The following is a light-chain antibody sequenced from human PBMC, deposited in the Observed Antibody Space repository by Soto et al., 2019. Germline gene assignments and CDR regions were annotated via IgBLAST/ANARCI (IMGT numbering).Light chain of an antibody. V-gene: IGKV1-39*01. J-gene: IGKJ1*01. CDR1: QSISTY. CDR3: QQSYSPPWT. CDR2: GAS. Sequence: DIQVTQSPSSLSASVGDRVTITCRASQSISTYLNWYHQKPGQAPKLLIYGASTLQSGVPSRFSGFGSGTDFTLTISSLQPEDFAIYYCQQSYSPPWTFGRGTNVEIK.